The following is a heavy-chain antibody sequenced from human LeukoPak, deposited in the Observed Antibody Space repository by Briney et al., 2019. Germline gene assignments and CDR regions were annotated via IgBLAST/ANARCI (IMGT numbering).Heavy chain of an antibody. V-gene: IGHV1-8*01. Sequence: ASVKVSCKASGFTFTSYDINWVRQATGQGLEWMGWMNPNSGNTGYAQKFQGRVTMTRNTSISTAYMELSSLRSEDTAVYYCASSATHRFYYYMDVWGKGITVTVSS. CDR1: GFTFTSYD. J-gene: IGHJ6*03. CDR3: ASSATHRFYYYMDV. CDR2: MNPNSGNT. D-gene: IGHD1-26*01.